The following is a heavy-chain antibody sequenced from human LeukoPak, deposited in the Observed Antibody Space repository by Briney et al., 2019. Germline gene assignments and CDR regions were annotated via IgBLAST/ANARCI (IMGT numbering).Heavy chain of an antibody. CDR3: ARVLEGSSGQHWYFDL. D-gene: IGHD6-19*01. Sequence: KASETLSLTCTVSGGSISSSSYYWGWIRQPPGKGLEWIGEINHSGSTNYNPSLKSRVTISVDTSKKQFSLKLSSVTAADTAVYYCARVLEGSSGQHWYFDLWGRGTLVTVSS. CDR2: INHSGST. CDR1: GGSISSSSYY. V-gene: IGHV4-39*07. J-gene: IGHJ2*01.